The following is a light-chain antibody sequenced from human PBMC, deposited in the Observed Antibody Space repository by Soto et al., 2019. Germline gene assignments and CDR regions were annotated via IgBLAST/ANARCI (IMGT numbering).Light chain of an antibody. CDR3: CSYAGDSYV. Sequence: QSVLTQPASVSGSPGQSMTISCTGTSSDVGNYNLVSWYQQHPGKAPKLMIYDVSKRPSGVSNRFSGSKSGNTASLTISGLQADDEADYYCCSYAGDSYVFGTGTKVTVL. V-gene: IGLV2-23*02. J-gene: IGLJ1*01. CDR1: SSDVGNYNL. CDR2: DVS.